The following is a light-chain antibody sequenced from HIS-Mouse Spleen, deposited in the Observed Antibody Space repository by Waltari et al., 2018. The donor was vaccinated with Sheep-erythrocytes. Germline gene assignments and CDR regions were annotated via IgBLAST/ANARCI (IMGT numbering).Light chain of an antibody. J-gene: IGLJ3*02. CDR1: SSDVGGYND. V-gene: IGLV2-8*01. CDR3: SSYAGSNNWV. Sequence: QSALTQPPSASGYPGQSVTISCTGTSSDVGGYNDGSWYQQHPGNAPKLMIYEVSKRPSGFPARFSGSKSGNTSSLTVSGLQAEDEADYYCSSYAGSNNWVFGGGTKLTVL. CDR2: EVS.